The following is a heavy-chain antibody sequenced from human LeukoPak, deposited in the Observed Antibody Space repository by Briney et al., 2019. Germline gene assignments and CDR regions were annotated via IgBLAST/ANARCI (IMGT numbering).Heavy chain of an antibody. V-gene: IGHV4-59*13. CDR1: GDSIRSSF. D-gene: IGHD5-24*01. CDR2: IYYIGST. CDR3: ARVRRDGYPFDY. Sequence: SETLSLTCTVSGDSIRSSFWTWIRQPPGKGLEWIGYIYYIGSTNYNPSLMSRVTISVDTSRNQFSLKLRSVTSADTAMYYCARVRRDGYPFDYWGQGTLVTVSS. J-gene: IGHJ4*02.